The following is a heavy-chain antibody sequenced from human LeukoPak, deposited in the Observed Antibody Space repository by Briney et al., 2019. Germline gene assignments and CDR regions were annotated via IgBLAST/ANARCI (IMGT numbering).Heavy chain of an antibody. CDR3: ATAYGSGSYAFDI. J-gene: IGHJ3*02. V-gene: IGHV1-2*04. D-gene: IGHD3-10*01. Sequence: ASVKVSCKASGYTFTGYYMHWVRQAPGQGLEWMGWINPNSGGTNFAQKFQGWVTMTRDTSISTAYMELSRLRSDDTAVYYCATAYGSGSYAFDIWGQGTMVTVSS. CDR1: GYTFTGYY. CDR2: INPNSGGT.